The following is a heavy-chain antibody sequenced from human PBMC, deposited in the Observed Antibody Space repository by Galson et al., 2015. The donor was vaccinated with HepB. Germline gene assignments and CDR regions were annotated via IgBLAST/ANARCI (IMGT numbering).Heavy chain of an antibody. CDR2: IWYDGSNK. V-gene: IGHV3-33*01. D-gene: IGHD5-18*01. Sequence: SLRLSCAASGFTFSSYGMHWVRQAPGKGLEWVAVIWYDGSNKYYADSVKGRFTISRDNSKNTLYLQMNSLRAEDTAVYYCARDRSAILDTAMIGYWGQGTLVTVSS. CDR3: ARDRSAILDTAMIGY. CDR1: GFTFSSYG. J-gene: IGHJ4*02.